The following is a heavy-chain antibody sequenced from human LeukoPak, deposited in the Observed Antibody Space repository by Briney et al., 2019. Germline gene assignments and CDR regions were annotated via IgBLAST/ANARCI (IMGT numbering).Heavy chain of an antibody. J-gene: IGHJ4*02. CDR1: GFTFSSYA. Sequence: QPGGSLRLSCAASGFTFSSYAMSWVGHAPGRGLEGVSVISGSGGSTYYADSVKGRFTFSRDNSKSTLYLQMNSLRAEDTAVYYCVIDPPGYWGQGTLVTVSS. V-gene: IGHV3-23*01. CDR3: VIDPPGY. D-gene: IGHD3-16*02. CDR2: ISGSGGST.